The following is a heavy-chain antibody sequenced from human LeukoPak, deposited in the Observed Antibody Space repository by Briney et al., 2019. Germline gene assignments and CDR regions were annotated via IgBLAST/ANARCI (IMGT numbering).Heavy chain of an antibody. CDR3: ARGSEGYYDFWSGYLPGGVDY. D-gene: IGHD3-3*01. V-gene: IGHV4-39*07. J-gene: IGHJ4*02. CDR1: GGSISSSSYY. CDR2: IYYSGST. Sequence: SETLSLTCTVSGGSISSSSYYWGWIRQPPGKGLEWIGSIYYSGSTYYNPSLKGRVTISVDTSKNQFSLKLSSVTAADTAVYYCARGSEGYYDFWSGYLPGGVDYWGQGTLVTVSS.